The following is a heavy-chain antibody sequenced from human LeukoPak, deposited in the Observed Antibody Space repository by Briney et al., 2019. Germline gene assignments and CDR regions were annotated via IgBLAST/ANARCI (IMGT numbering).Heavy chain of an antibody. CDR3: ARHDAGIAARPFDN. Sequence: SETLSLTRTVSGGSISSYYWSWIRQPPGKGLEWIGYIYYSGSTNYNPSLKSRVTISVDTSKNQFSLKLSSVTAADTAVYYCARHDAGIAARPFDNWGQGTLVTVSS. CDR1: GGSISSYY. D-gene: IGHD6-6*01. J-gene: IGHJ4*02. CDR2: IYYSGST. V-gene: IGHV4-59*08.